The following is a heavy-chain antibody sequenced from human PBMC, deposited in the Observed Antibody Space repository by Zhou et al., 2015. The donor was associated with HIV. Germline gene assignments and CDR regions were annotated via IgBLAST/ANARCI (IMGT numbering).Heavy chain of an antibody. CDR3: ASDPPDY. Sequence: QVQLVQSGAEVKKPGSSVKVSCKASGGTFSSYGITWVRQAPGQGLEWMGGINPSLNTENYAQRLQGRVTITADEFTSTAYMELNSLRSDDTAVYYCASDPPDYWGQGTLVTVSS. V-gene: IGHV1-69*11. CDR2: INPSLNTE. J-gene: IGHJ4*02. CDR1: GGTFSSYG.